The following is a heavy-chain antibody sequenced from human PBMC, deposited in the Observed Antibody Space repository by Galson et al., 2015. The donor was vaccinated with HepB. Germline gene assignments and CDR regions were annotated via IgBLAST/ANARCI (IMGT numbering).Heavy chain of an antibody. CDR3: AKDEGIAVAGPVDY. D-gene: IGHD6-19*01. J-gene: IGHJ4*02. V-gene: IGHV3-30*18. CDR2: ISYDGSNK. Sequence: SLRLSCAASGFTFSSYGMHWVRQAPGKGLEWVAVISYDGSNKYYADSVKGRFTISRDNSKNTLYLQMNSLRAEDTAVYYCAKDEGIAVAGPVDYWGQGTLVTVSS. CDR1: GFTFSSYG.